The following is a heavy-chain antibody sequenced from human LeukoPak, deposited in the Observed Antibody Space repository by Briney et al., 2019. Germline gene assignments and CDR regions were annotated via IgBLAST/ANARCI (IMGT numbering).Heavy chain of an antibody. CDR1: GYSLINHW. D-gene: IGHD3-22*01. CDR3: ARQGSYDNSGYSFDY. Sequence: GESMKISCKASGYSLINHWIGWVRQMPRKGLEWMGIIYPGNADATYSPSFQGQVTISADKSTTTVYLQWSSLKASDTAMYYCARQGSYDNSGYSFDYWGQGTLVTVSS. CDR2: IYPGNADA. J-gene: IGHJ4*02. V-gene: IGHV5-51*01.